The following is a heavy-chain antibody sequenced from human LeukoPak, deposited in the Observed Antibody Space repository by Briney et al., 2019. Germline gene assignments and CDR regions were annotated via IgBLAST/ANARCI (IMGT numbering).Heavy chain of an antibody. Sequence: PGESLRLSCITSGFTFSTHTMNWLRQAPGKGLEWVSGLSGSGGSTYYGDSVKGRITISRDISKNTLYLQMNSLRAEDTAVYYCAKEPGPWGQGTLVTVSS. D-gene: IGHD1-14*01. J-gene: IGHJ5*02. V-gene: IGHV3-23*01. CDR1: GFTFSTHT. CDR3: AKEPGP. CDR2: LSGSGGST.